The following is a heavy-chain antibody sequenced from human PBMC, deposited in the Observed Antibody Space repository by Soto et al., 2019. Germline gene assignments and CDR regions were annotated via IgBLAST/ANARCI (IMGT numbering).Heavy chain of an antibody. V-gene: IGHV3-48*02. CDR1: GFTLSSYS. Sequence: EVQLLESGGGLVQPGGSLRLSCEGSGFTLSSYSMNWARQTQGKGLEGVSYISSSSATIYYADSVKGRFTISRDNAKKSLYLQMNSLRDEDTAVYFCVRDSPYSSALYEGFDSWGQGTLVTVSS. CDR2: ISSSSATI. CDR3: VRDSPYSSALYEGFDS. D-gene: IGHD3-22*01. J-gene: IGHJ4*02.